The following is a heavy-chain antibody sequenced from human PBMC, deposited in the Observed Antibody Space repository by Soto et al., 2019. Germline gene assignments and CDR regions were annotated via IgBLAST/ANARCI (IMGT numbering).Heavy chain of an antibody. Sequence: ASVKVSCKASGYTFTSYAMHWVRQAPGQRLEWMGWINAGNGNTKYSQKFQGRVTITRDTSASTAYMELSSLRSEDTAVYYCARDAADILTGYFYFDYWGQGTLVTVPQ. V-gene: IGHV1-3*01. CDR3: ARDAADILTGYFYFDY. D-gene: IGHD3-9*01. CDR1: GYTFTSYA. CDR2: INAGNGNT. J-gene: IGHJ4*02.